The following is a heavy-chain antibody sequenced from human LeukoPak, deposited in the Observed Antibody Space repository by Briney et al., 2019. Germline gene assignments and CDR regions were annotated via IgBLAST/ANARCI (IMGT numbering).Heavy chain of an antibody. Sequence: ASVKVSCKASGYTFTSYDINWVRQATGQGLEWMGWMNPNSGNTGYAQKFQGRVTITRNTSISTAYMELSSLRSEDTAVYYCARDEYYYGSGSSNQNAFDIWGQGTMVTVSS. CDR3: ARDEYYYGSGSSNQNAFDI. J-gene: IGHJ3*02. D-gene: IGHD3-10*01. CDR2: MNPNSGNT. V-gene: IGHV1-8*03. CDR1: GYTFTSYD.